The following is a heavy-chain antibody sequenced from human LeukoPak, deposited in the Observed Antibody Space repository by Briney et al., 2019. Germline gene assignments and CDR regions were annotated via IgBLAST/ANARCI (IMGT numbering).Heavy chain of an antibody. J-gene: IGHJ4*02. CDR2: IWSDGSNK. CDR3: ARELFSSGSCPDG. D-gene: IGHD3-10*01. Sequence: GGSLRLSCAASGFTFNTYEMNWVRQAPGQGLEWVALIWSDGSNKYYADSVKGRITISRDNSKNTVYLQMNSLRAEDTAVYYCARELFSSGSCPDGWGQGTLVTVSS. V-gene: IGHV3-33*08. CDR1: GFTFNTYE.